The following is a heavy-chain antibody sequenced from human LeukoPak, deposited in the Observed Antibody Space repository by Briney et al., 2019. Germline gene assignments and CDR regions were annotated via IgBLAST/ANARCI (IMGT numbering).Heavy chain of an antibody. D-gene: IGHD6-13*01. CDR2: IYYSGST. J-gene: IGHJ6*03. CDR1: GGSISSGGYY. Sequence: PSETLSLTCTVSGGSISSGGYYWSWIRQHPGKGLEWIGYIYYSGSTYYNTSLKSRVTISVDTSKNQFSLKLSSVTAADTAVYYCARGIAAEYEYYYYYYYMDVWGKGTTVTVSS. CDR3: ARGIAAEYEYYYYYYYMDV. V-gene: IGHV4-31*03.